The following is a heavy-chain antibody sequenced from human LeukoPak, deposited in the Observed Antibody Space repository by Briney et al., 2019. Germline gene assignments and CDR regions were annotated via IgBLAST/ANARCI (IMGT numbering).Heavy chain of an antibody. Sequence: ASVKVSCKASGYTFTGYHMHWVRQAPGQGLEWVGWINPNSGGTNYAQKFQGRVTMTRDTSITTAYMELSSLRPDGTAVFYCARGDYGDYHDAFDVWGQGTVVTVSS. J-gene: IGHJ3*01. CDR2: INPNSGGT. V-gene: IGHV1-2*02. CDR1: GYTFTGYH. CDR3: ARGDYGDYHDAFDV. D-gene: IGHD4-17*01.